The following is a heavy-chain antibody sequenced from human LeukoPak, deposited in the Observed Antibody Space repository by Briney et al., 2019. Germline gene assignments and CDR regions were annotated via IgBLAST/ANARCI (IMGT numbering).Heavy chain of an antibody. CDR3: ARAKKQGTTVTTGWFDP. D-gene: IGHD4-11*01. CDR2: IIPILGIA. Sequence: SVKVSCKASGGTFSSYTISWVRQAPGQGLEWMGRIIPILGIANYAQKFQGRVTITADKSTSTAYMELSSLRAEDTAVYYCARAKKQGTTVTTGWFDPWGQGTLVTVSS. CDR1: GGTFSSYT. J-gene: IGHJ5*02. V-gene: IGHV1-69*02.